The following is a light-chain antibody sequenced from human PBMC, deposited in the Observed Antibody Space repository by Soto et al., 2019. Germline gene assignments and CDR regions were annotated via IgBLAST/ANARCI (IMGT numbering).Light chain of an antibody. Sequence: EIGLTQSPSTLSLSPRERATLSCRASQSVSSYLAWYQQKPGQAPRLLIYDASNRATGIPARFSGSGSGTDFTLTISSLEPEDFAVYYCQQRSNWPPIPFGQGTRLEIK. CDR2: DAS. CDR3: QQRSNWPPIP. V-gene: IGKV3-11*01. CDR1: QSVSSY. J-gene: IGKJ5*01.